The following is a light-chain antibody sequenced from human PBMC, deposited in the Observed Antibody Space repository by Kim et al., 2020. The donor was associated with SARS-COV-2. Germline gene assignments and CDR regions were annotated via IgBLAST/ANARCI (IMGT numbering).Light chain of an antibody. CDR3: QQYGSSRT. CDR1: QSVSSSY. J-gene: IGKJ1*01. CDR2: GAS. V-gene: IGKV3-20*01. Sequence: ARGKRATLACRASQSVSSSYLAWYQQKPGQAPRLLIYGASSRATGIPDRFSGSGSGTDFTLTISRLEPEDFAVYYCQQYGSSRTFGQGTKVEIK.